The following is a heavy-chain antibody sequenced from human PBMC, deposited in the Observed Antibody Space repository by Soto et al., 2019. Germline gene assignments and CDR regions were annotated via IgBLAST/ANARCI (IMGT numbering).Heavy chain of an antibody. D-gene: IGHD3-22*01. Sequence: QVQLQESGPGLVKPSETLSLTCSVSGGSISSRYWSWIRQTAGKGLEWIGHIHTSGSTTYNPSLKRRASMSLDTSKNQFSRKVTSVTAADTDVYYCARDTIIAPGGWFDPWGQGTLVTVSS. CDR2: IHTSGST. CDR1: GGSISSRY. V-gene: IGHV4-4*07. CDR3: ARDTIIAPGGWFDP. J-gene: IGHJ5*02.